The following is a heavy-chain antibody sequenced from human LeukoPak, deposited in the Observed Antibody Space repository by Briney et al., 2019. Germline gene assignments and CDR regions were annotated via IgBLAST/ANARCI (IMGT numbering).Heavy chain of an antibody. D-gene: IGHD3-3*01. J-gene: IGHJ4*02. CDR3: VRFYYDFWSGYSDY. CDR1: GFTFKSYA. V-gene: IGHV3-7*01. CDR2: IKQDGSEK. Sequence: PGGSVRLSCAASGFTFKSYAMNWARQAPGKGLEWVANIKQDGSEKYYVDSVKGRFTISRDNAKNSLYLQMNSLRAEDTAVYYCVRFYYDFWSGYSDYWGQGTLVTVSS.